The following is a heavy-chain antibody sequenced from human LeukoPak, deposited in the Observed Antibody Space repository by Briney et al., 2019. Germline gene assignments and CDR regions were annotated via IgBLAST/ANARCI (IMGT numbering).Heavy chain of an antibody. CDR2: IYYSGTT. V-gene: IGHV4-39*07. Sequence: SETLSLTCTVSGGSISSSPYYWGWIRQPPGKGLEWIGSIYYSGTTHYNPSLESRVTISVDTSKNQFSLRLASVTAADTAIYYCAKGAGGFSYYNWFDPWGQGTLVTVSS. J-gene: IGHJ5*02. CDR1: GGSISSSPYY. CDR3: AKGAGGFSYYNWFDP. D-gene: IGHD5-18*01.